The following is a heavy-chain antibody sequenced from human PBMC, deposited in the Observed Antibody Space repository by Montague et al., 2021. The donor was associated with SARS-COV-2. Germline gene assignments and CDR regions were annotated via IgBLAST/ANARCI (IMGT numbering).Heavy chain of an antibody. V-gene: IGHV6-1*01. D-gene: IGHD2-2*01. J-gene: IGHJ4*02. CDR1: GDSVSSNIAT. Sequence: CAISGDSVSSNIATWNWIRQSPSRGLEWLGRTYYRSKWYNDYAESVKSRITIDLDTSKHQFSLHLNSVTPEDTAVYYCARIPVGSKYYFDFWGQGTLVTVPS. CDR2: TYYRSKWYN. CDR3: ARIPVGSKYYFDF.